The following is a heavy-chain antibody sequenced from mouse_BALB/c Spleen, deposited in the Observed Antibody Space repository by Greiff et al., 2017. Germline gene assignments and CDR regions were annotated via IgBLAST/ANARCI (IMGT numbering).Heavy chain of an antibody. D-gene: IGHD2-3*01. J-gene: IGHJ3*01. V-gene: IGHV5-6-5*01. Sequence: VQLKQSGGGLVKPGGSLKLSCAASGFTFSSYAMSWVRQTPEKRLEWVASISSGGSTYYPDSVKGRFTISRDNARNILYLQMSSLRSEDTAMYYCAILYDASLAYWGQGTLVTVSA. CDR3: AILYDASLAY. CDR1: GFTFSSYA. CDR2: ISSGGST.